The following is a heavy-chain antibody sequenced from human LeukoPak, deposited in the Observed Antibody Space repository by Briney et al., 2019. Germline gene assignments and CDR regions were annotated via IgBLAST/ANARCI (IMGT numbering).Heavy chain of an antibody. CDR1: GFPLSSHN. Sequence: GGALRLSRSAPGFPLSSHNMKWVRPAPGKGLEWGSSLCCNSSYIYYADSVKGRFTISRDNAKNSLYLQMNSLRAEDTAVYYCAREEQLRPNGESYYYYGMDVWGKGTTVTVSS. D-gene: IGHD6-13*01. CDR3: AREEQLRPNGESYYYYGMDV. V-gene: IGHV3-21*01. J-gene: IGHJ6*04. CDR2: LCCNSSYI.